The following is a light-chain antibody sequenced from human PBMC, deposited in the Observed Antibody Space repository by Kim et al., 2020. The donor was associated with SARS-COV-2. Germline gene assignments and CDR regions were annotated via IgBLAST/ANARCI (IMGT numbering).Light chain of an antibody. CDR3: QQSSGT. CDR2: GTS. Sequence: EIVLTQSPGTLSLSPGGRATLFCRASQSVSSTYLAWYQQKPGQAPRLLIYGTSYRATGIPDRFSGSGSGTDFTLTISRLEPEDFAVYYCQQSSGTFGQGTKVDIK. V-gene: IGKV3-20*01. J-gene: IGKJ1*01. CDR1: QSVSSTY.